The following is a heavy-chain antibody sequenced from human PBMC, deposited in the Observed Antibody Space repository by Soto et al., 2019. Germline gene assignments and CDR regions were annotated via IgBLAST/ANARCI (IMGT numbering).Heavy chain of an antibody. CDR2: IIPIFGTA. J-gene: IGHJ4*02. Sequence: GASVKVSCKASGGTFSSYAISWVRQAPGQGLEWMGGIIPIFGTANYAQKFQGRVTITADESTSTAYMELSSLRSEDTAVYYCAQSFSKDGYNPEYYFDYWGQGTLVTVSS. CDR3: AQSFSKDGYNPEYYFDY. V-gene: IGHV1-69*13. D-gene: IGHD5-12*01. CDR1: GGTFSSYA.